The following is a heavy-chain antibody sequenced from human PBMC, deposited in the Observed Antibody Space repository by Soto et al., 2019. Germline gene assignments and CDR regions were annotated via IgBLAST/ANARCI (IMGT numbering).Heavy chain of an antibody. D-gene: IGHD4-17*01. J-gene: IGHJ4*02. CDR3: TTTVTTLFDY. Sequence: SVSNAWMNWVRQAPGKGLEWVGRIKSKTDGGTTDYAAPVKGRFTISRDDSKNTLYLQMNSLKTEDTAVYYCTTTVTTLFDYWGQGTLVTVSS. V-gene: IGHV3-15*07. CDR2: IKSKTDGGTT. CDR1: SVSNAW.